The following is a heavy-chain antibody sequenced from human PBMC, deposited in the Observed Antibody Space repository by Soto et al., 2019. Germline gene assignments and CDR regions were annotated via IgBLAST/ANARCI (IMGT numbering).Heavy chain of an antibody. V-gene: IGHV4-31*03. D-gene: IGHD2-15*01. CDR2: IYYSGST. CDR1: GDSISNGGYY. Sequence: SETLSLTCTVSGDSISNGGYYWNWIRQHPGKGLEWIGYIYYSGSTYYNPSLKSRITINPDTSKNQFSLHLDSVTPEDTAVYYCARARWSADALDIWGQGTMVTVSS. CDR3: ARARWSADALDI. J-gene: IGHJ3*02.